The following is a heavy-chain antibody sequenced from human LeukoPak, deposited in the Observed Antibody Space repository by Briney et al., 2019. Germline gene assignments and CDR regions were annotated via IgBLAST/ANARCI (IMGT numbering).Heavy chain of an antibody. CDR2: ISSSGTSI. D-gene: IGHD3-16*02. Sequence: LSGGSLRLSCAASGFTFSSYEVNWVRQAPGKGLELVSYISSSGTSIYYADSVKGRFTISRDNAKNSLYLQMNSLRAGDTAVYYCARGYDYVWGIYRPFDYWGQGTLVTVSS. CDR1: GFTFSSYE. J-gene: IGHJ4*02. V-gene: IGHV3-48*03. CDR3: ARGYDYVWGIYRPFDY.